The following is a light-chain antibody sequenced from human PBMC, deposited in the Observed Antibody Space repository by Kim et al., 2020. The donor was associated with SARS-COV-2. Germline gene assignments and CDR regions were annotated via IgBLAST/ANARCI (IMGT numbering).Light chain of an antibody. CDR3: QQSFSNPIT. Sequence: DIQMTQSPSSLSASVGDRVTITCRSSQSIKNYLNWYQQKRGTAPKLLISAASSLQSGVPSRFSGSGSGTDFTLTISSLQPEDFATYYCQQSFSNPITFGQGTRLEIK. V-gene: IGKV1-39*01. J-gene: IGKJ5*01. CDR1: QSIKNY. CDR2: AAS.